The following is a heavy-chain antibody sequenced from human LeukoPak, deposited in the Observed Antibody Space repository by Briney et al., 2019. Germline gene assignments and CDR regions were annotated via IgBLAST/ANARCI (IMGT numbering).Heavy chain of an antibody. Sequence: GASVKVSCKASGYTFTNYARNWVRQAPGQGLEWMGWINPNTGNPTYAQGFTGRFVFSLDTSVSTTYLQISSLKAEDTALYYCARAYQRLGELSLPDYWGQGTLVTVSS. CDR1: GYTFTNYA. V-gene: IGHV7-4-1*02. J-gene: IGHJ4*02. D-gene: IGHD3-16*02. CDR3: ARAYQRLGELSLPDY. CDR2: INPNTGNP.